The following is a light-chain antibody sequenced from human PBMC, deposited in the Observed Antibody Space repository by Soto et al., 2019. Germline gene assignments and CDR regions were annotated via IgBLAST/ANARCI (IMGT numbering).Light chain of an antibody. V-gene: IGKV3-15*01. CDR1: ESVGSK. CDR3: QQYKDWPPWT. J-gene: IGKJ1*01. Sequence: EVVMTQSPGTLSVFPGEGATLSCRASESVGSKLAWYQQKPGQAPRLLIFGASTRATGVPVRFSGGGSETEFTLTISSLQSEDFAVYYCQQYKDWPPWTFGQGTKVEMK. CDR2: GAS.